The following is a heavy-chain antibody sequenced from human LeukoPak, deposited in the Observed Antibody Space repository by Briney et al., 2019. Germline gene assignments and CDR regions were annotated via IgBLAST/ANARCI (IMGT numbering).Heavy chain of an antibody. V-gene: IGHV3-30*04. D-gene: IGHD5-24*01. CDR1: GFAFNTYA. J-gene: IGHJ4*02. Sequence: GGSLRLSCAASGFAFNTYAMHWFRQARGKGRVGGAVILYDGSNKYSAGSVKGRFTISRENSKSTLYLQMNSLRAEDTAAYYCAQGEGYTPHFDSWGQGALVTVSS. CDR2: ILYDGSNK. CDR3: AQGEGYTPHFDS.